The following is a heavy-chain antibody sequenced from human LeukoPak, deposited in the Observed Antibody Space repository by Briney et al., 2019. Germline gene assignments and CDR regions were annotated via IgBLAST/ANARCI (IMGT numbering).Heavy chain of an antibody. V-gene: IGHV3-23*01. CDR2: ISDSGGST. CDR3: AKGSRNGYSSGWYFDY. D-gene: IGHD6-19*01. Sequence: GGSLRLSCAASGFTFSSYAMSWVRQAPGKGLEWVSAISDSGGSTYYADSVKGRFNIYIDNSKNTLYLQMNSLRAEDKAVYYCAKGSRNGYSSGWYFDYWGQGTLVTVSS. J-gene: IGHJ4*02. CDR1: GFTFSSYA.